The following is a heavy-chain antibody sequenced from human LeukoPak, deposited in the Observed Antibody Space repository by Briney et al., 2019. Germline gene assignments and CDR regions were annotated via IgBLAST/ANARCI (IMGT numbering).Heavy chain of an antibody. D-gene: IGHD5-18*01. CDR1: GFTFSSYS. CDR2: ISSSSSTI. J-gene: IGHJ5*02. V-gene: IGHV3-48*04. CDR3: ARVLLLQLWSHFDP. Sequence: SGGSLRLSCAASGFTFSSYSMNWVRQAPGKGLEWVSYISSSSSTIYYADSVKGRFTISRDNAKSSLYLQMNSLRAEDTAVYYCARVLLLQLWSHFDPWGQGTLVTVSS.